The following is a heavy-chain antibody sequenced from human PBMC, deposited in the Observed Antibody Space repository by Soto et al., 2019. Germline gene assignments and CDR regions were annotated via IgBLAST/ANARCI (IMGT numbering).Heavy chain of an antibody. J-gene: IGHJ4*02. CDR3: ARGVRFHPGPFEY. V-gene: IGHV3-30-3*01. CDR1: GFTFSSYA. CDR2: ISYDGSNK. Sequence: HPGGSLRLSCAASGFTFSSYAMHWVRQAPGKGLEWVAVISYDGSNKYYADSVKGRFTISRDNSKNTLYLQMNSLRAEDTAVYYCARGVRFHPGPFEYWGQGTLVTVSS. D-gene: IGHD3-3*01.